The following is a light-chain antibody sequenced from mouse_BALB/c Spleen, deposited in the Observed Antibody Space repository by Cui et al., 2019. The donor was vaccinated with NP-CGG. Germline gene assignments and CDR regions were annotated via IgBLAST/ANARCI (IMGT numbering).Light chain of an antibody. CDR1: TGAVTTSNY. CDR2: GTN. V-gene: IGLV1*01. CDR3: VLWYSNHWV. J-gene: IGLJ1*01. Sequence: HAAVTQEPALTTSPGETVTLTCRSSTGAVTTSNYANWVQENPDHLFTGLIGGTNNRAPGVPARFSGSLIGDKAALTITGAQTEDETIYFCVLWYSNHWVFGGGTKLTVL.